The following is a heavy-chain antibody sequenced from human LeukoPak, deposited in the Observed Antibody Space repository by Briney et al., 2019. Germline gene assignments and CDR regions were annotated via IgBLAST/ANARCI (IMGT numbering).Heavy chain of an antibody. CDR1: GGSISSGDYY. Sequence: PSQTLSLTCTVTGGSISSGDYYWSWIRQPPGKGLEWIGYIYYSGSTYYNPSLKSRVTISVDTSKNQFSLKLSSVTAADTAVYYCARAGFLEWLLPNWFDPWGQGTLVTVSS. D-gene: IGHD3-3*01. V-gene: IGHV4-30-4*08. CDR3: ARAGFLEWLLPNWFDP. CDR2: IYYSGST. J-gene: IGHJ5*02.